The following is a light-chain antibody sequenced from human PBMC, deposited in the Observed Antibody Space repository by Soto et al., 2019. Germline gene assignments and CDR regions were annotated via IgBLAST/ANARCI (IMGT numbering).Light chain of an antibody. V-gene: IGLV1-40*01. CDR3: QSYDSSLSAL. Sequence: QSVLTQPPSVSGAPGQRVTISCTGSSSNIGAGYDVHWYQQLPGTAPKLLIYGNSNRPSGVPDRFSGSKSGTSSSLAITGLQAEDEADYYCQSYDSSLSALVGGGTKLTVL. CDR2: GNS. CDR1: SSNIGAGYD. J-gene: IGLJ2*01.